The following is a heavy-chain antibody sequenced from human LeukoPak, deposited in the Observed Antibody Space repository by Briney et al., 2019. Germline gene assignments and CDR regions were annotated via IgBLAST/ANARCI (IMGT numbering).Heavy chain of an antibody. J-gene: IGHJ4*02. Sequence: SETLSLTCAVYGGSFSGYYWTWIRQPPGKGLEWIGEINHSGSTSYNPSLKSRVTISVDTSKNQFSLKLSSVTAADTAVYYCAREGSGYWGQGTLVTVSS. CDR1: GGSFSGYY. CDR2: INHSGST. CDR3: AREGSGY. V-gene: IGHV4-34*01. D-gene: IGHD2-15*01.